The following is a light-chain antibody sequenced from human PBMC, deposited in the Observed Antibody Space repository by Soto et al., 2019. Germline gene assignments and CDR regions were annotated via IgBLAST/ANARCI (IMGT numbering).Light chain of an antibody. CDR3: NSYAGSNNVL. CDR2: EVN. CDR1: SSDVGGYDY. J-gene: IGLJ2*01. V-gene: IGLV2-8*01. Sequence: QSVLTQPPSASGSPGQSVTISCTGTSSDVGGYDYVSWYQQHPGKAPKLVISEVNKRPSGVPDRFSGSKSGNTASLTVSGLQAEDEADYYCNSYAGSNNVLFGGGTQLTVL.